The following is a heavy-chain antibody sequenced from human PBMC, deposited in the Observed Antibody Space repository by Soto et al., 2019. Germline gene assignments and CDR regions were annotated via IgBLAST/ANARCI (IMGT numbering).Heavy chain of an antibody. CDR3: ARDDSSGYYYYYYGMDV. D-gene: IGHD3-22*01. V-gene: IGHV1-18*04. J-gene: IGHJ6*02. CDR1: GYTFTSYG. Sequence: ASVKVSCKASGYTFTSYGISWVRQAPGQGLEWMGWISAYNGNTNYAQKVQGRVTMTTDTSTSTAYMELRSLRSDDTAVYYCARDDSSGYYYYYYGMDVWGQGTTVTVSS. CDR2: ISAYNGNT.